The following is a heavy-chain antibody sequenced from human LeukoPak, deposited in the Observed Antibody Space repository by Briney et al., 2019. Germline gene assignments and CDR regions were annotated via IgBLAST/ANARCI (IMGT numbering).Heavy chain of an antibody. CDR3: ASLIPIAARLYDY. Sequence: SETLSLTCAVSGYSISSGYYWGWIRQPPGKGLEWIGSIYHSGSTYYNPSLKSRVTISVDTSKNQFSLKLSSVTAADTAVYYCASLIPIAARLYDYWGQGTLVTVSS. CDR2: IYHSGST. V-gene: IGHV4-38-2*01. D-gene: IGHD6-6*01. CDR1: GYSISSGYY. J-gene: IGHJ4*02.